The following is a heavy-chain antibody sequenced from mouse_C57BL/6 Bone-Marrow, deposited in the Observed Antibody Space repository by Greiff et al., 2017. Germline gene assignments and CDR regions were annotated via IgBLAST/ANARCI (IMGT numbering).Heavy chain of an antibody. CDR2: ISNLAYSI. J-gene: IGHJ4*01. CDR3: ARDGGLRRGDAMDY. D-gene: IGHD2-4*01. Sequence: EVKLVESGGGLVQPGGSLKLSCAASGFTFSDYGMAWVRQAPRKGPEWVAFISNLAYSIYYADTVTGRFTISRENDKNTLYLEMSSLRSEDTAMYYCARDGGLRRGDAMDYWGQGTSVTVSS. V-gene: IGHV5-15*01. CDR1: GFTFSDYG.